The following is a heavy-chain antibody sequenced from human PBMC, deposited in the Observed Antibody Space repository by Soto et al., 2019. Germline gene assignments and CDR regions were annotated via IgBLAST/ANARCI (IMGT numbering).Heavy chain of an antibody. Sequence: PSETLSLTCAVYGGSFSGYYWSWIRQPPGKGLEWIGEINHSGSTNYNPSLKSRVTISVDTSKNQFSLKLSSVTAADTAVYYCARVRGIVEVPAAGRTNWFDPWGQGTLVTVSS. J-gene: IGHJ5*02. CDR1: GGSFSGYY. CDR2: INHSGST. D-gene: IGHD2-2*01. CDR3: ARVRGIVEVPAAGRTNWFDP. V-gene: IGHV4-34*01.